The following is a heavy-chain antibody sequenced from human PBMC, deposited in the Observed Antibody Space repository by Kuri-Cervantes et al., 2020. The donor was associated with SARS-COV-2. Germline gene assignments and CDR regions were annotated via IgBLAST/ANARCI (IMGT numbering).Heavy chain of an antibody. Sequence: ASVKVSCKASGYTFTGYYMHWVRQAPGQGLEWMGWINPNSGGTNYAQKLQGGVTMTTDTSTSTAYMELRSLRSDDTAVYYCARESHWPDAFDIWGQGTMVTVSS. CDR2: INPNSGGT. D-gene: IGHD1-1*01. CDR3: ARESHWPDAFDI. J-gene: IGHJ3*02. CDR1: GYTFTGYY. V-gene: IGHV1-2*02.